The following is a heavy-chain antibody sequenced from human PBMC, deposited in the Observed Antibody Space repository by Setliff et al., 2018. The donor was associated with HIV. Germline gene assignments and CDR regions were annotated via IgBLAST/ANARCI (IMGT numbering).Heavy chain of an antibody. D-gene: IGHD1-26*01. CDR1: GGTFSSYA. V-gene: IGHV1-69*13. J-gene: IGHJ4*02. CDR2: IIPIFGTA. CDR3: ARRQRKVGGGVALDY. Sequence: SVKVSCKASGGTFSSYAISWVRQAPGQGLEWMGGIIPIFGTANYAQKFQGRVTITADESTSTAYMELSSLGSEDTAVYYCARRQRKVGGGVALDYWGQGTPVTVSS.